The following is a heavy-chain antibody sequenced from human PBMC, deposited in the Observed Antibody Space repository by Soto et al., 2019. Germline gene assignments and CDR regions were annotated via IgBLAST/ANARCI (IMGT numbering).Heavy chain of an antibody. V-gene: IGHV3-9*01. CDR2: ISWNSETI. Sequence: PGGSLRLSCAASGFTVDDYAMHWVRQAPGKGLEWVSGISWNSETIDYADSVKGRFTISRDNAKSSLFLQMNSLRAEDTAVYYCARDSNVYDSRDQLGRAFDSWGQGTMVTVSS. CDR1: GFTVDDYA. CDR3: ARDSNVYDSRDQLGRAFDS. D-gene: IGHD3-22*01. J-gene: IGHJ3*02.